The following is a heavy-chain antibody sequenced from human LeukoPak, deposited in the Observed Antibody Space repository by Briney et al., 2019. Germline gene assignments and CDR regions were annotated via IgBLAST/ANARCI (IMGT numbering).Heavy chain of an antibody. Sequence: GGSLRLSCAASGFTFSNYALTWVRRAPGRGLEWVSSISGAGPYYADSVKGRFSISRDNYKNTLYLQMSSPRAEDTAVYYCARDPNGNYVGAFDFQRWGQGTLVTVSS. V-gene: IGHV3-23*01. CDR2: ISGAGP. CDR1: GFTFSNYA. J-gene: IGHJ1*01. CDR3: ARDPNGNYVGAFDFQR. D-gene: IGHD4-17*01.